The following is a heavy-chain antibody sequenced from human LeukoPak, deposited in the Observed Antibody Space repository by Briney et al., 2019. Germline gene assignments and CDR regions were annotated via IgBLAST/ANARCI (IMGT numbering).Heavy chain of an antibody. Sequence: GESLKISCKGSGYSFTSYWIGWVRQMPGKGLEWMGIIYPGDSDTRYSPSFQSQVTISADKSISTAYLQWSSLKASDTAMYYCARFSYYYDSSGTSSYYYYGMDVWGQGTTVTVSS. CDR2: IYPGDSDT. V-gene: IGHV5-51*01. D-gene: IGHD3-22*01. J-gene: IGHJ6*02. CDR3: ARFSYYYDSSGTSSYYYYGMDV. CDR1: GYSFTSYW.